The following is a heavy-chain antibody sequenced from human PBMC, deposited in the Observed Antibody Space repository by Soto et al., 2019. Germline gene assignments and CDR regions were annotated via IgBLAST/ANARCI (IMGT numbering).Heavy chain of an antibody. D-gene: IGHD2-15*01. V-gene: IGHV1-8*01. CDR1: GYTFTSYD. Sequence: ASVKVSCKASGYTFTSYDINWVRQATGQGLEWMGWMNPNSGNTGYAQKFQGRVTMTRNTSISTAYMELSSLRSEDTAVYYCARGLDCSGGSCYEVDYYYYYMDVWGKGTTVTVSS. CDR2: MNPNSGNT. J-gene: IGHJ6*03. CDR3: ARGLDCSGGSCYEVDYYYYYMDV.